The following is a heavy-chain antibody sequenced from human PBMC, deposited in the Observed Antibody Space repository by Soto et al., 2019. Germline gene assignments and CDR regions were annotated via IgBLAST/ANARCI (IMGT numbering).Heavy chain of an antibody. D-gene: IGHD1-26*01. Sequence: QVQLVQSGAEVKKPGSSVKFSCKASGGTFSSYAISWVRQAPGQGLEWMGGIISIFGTADYAQKFQGRVTITADESTSTAYMELSSLRSEDTAVYYCAAAREVRYYYYGMDVWGQGTTVTVSS. J-gene: IGHJ6*02. CDR1: GGTFSSYA. CDR2: IISIFGTA. CDR3: AAAREVRYYYYGMDV. V-gene: IGHV1-69*12.